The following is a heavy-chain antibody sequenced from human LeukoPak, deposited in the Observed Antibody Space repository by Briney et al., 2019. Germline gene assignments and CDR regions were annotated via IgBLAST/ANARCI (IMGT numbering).Heavy chain of an antibody. V-gene: IGHV3-23*01. CDR2: ISGSGGST. D-gene: IGHD3-10*01. Sequence: GGSLRLSCAASGFNFSSYSMNWVRQAPGKGLEWVSAISGSGGSTYYADSVKGRFTISRDNSKNTLYLQMNSLRAEDTAVYYCAKDSGSFPGYWGQGTLVTVSS. CDR1: GFNFSSYS. J-gene: IGHJ4*02. CDR3: AKDSGSFPGY.